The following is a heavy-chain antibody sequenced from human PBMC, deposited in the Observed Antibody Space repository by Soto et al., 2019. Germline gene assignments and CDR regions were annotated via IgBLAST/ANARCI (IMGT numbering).Heavy chain of an antibody. Sequence: QVQLEESGGGVVQPGRSLRLSCAASGFTFSSYGMHWVRQAPGKGLEWVAVISYDGSNKYYADSVKGRFTISRDNSKNTLYLQMNSLRAEDTAVYYCAKDGAPLFGYWYFDLWGRGTLVTVSS. CDR2: ISYDGSNK. CDR3: AKDGAPLFGYWYFDL. J-gene: IGHJ2*01. CDR1: GFTFSSYG. V-gene: IGHV3-30*18. D-gene: IGHD2-21*01.